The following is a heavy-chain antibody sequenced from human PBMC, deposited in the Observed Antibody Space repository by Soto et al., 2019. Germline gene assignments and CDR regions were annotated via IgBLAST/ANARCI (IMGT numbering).Heavy chain of an antibody. D-gene: IGHD5-18*01. J-gene: IGHJ5*02. CDR2: ISGSGGST. V-gene: IGHV3-23*01. CDR1: GFTFSSYA. Sequence: GSLRLSCAASGFTFSSYAMSWVRQAPGKGLEWVSAISGSGGSTYYADSVKGRFTISRDNSKNTLYLQMNSLRAEDTAVYYCSKEATAMVREYNWFDPWGQGTLVTVSA. CDR3: SKEATAMVREYNWFDP.